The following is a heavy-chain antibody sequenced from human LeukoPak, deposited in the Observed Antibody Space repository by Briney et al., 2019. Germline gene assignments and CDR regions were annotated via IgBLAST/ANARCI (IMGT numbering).Heavy chain of an antibody. J-gene: IGHJ4*02. D-gene: IGHD3-22*01. V-gene: IGHV4-34*01. Sequence: SETLSLTCAVYGGSFSGYYWSWIRQPPGKGLEWIGEINHSGSTNYNPSLKSRVTISVDTSKNQFSLKLSSVTAADTAVYYCGRGAPRYYYDSSGYYFFDYWGQGTLVTVSS. CDR2: INHSGST. CDR3: GRGAPRYYYDSSGYYFFDY. CDR1: GGSFSGYY.